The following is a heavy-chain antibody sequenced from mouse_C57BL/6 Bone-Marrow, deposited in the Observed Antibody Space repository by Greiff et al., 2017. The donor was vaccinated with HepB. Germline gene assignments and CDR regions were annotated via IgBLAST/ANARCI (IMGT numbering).Heavy chain of an antibody. CDR2: IDPSDSYT. Sequence: QVQLQQSGAELVMPGASVKLSCKASGYTFTSYWMHWVKQRPGQGLEWIGEIDPSDSYTNYNQKFKGKSTLTVDKSSSTAYMQLSSLTSEDSAVYYCARVDGFWYFDVWGTGTTVTVSS. CDR3: ARVDGFWYFDV. CDR1: GYTFTSYW. J-gene: IGHJ1*03. D-gene: IGHD2-3*01. V-gene: IGHV1-69*01.